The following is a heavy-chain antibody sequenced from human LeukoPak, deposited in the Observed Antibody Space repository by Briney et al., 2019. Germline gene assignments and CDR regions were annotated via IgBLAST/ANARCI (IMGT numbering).Heavy chain of an antibody. CDR1: GFTFSSYE. J-gene: IGHJ4*02. CDR2: ISSSGSTI. CDR3: AREGDYYGSGSYDY. Sequence: PGGSLRLSCAASGFTFSSYEMNWVRQAPGKGLEWVSYISSSGSTIYYADSVKGRFTISRDNAKNSLYLQMNSLRAEDTAVYYCAREGDYYGSGSYDYWGKGTLVTVSS. V-gene: IGHV3-48*03. D-gene: IGHD3-10*01.